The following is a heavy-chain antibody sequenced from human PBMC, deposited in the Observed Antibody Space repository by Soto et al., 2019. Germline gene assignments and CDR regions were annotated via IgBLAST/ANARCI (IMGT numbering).Heavy chain of an antibody. D-gene: IGHD2-15*01. Sequence: GASVKVSCKVSGYTLTELSMHWVRQAPGKGLEWMGGFDPEDGETIYAQKFQGRVTMTEDTSTDTAYMELSSLGSEDTAVYYCATQRRYCSGGSCYSIDYWGQGTLVTVSS. CDR1: GYTLTELS. CDR3: ATQRRYCSGGSCYSIDY. J-gene: IGHJ4*02. V-gene: IGHV1-24*01. CDR2: FDPEDGET.